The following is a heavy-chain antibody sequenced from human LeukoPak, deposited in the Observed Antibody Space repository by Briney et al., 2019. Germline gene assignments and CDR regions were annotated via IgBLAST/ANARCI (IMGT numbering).Heavy chain of an antibody. D-gene: IGHD2-2*01. CDR1: GFNFRNSW. CDR3: ARDLGIVVVPAAVDY. V-gene: IGHV3-7*01. Sequence: GGSLRLSCAASGFNFRNSWMSWVRQAPGKGLEWVANINQDGTKKYYVDSVKGRFTISRDDARNSLSLQMNSLRAEDTAVYYCARDLGIVVVPAAVDYWGQGTLVTVSS. CDR2: INQDGTKK. J-gene: IGHJ4*02.